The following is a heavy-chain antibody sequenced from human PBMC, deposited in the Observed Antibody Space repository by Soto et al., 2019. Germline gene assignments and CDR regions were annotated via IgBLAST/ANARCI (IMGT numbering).Heavy chain of an antibody. J-gene: IGHJ3*02. Sequence: GGSLRLSCAASGFTFSSYDMHWVRQATGKGLEWVSAIGTASDTYYPGSEKGRYTNSRENAKNSLYLQMNSLRAGDTAVYYCARRRPSGSYYHAFDIWGQGTMVTVSS. CDR2: IGTASDT. CDR3: ARRRPSGSYYHAFDI. D-gene: IGHD1-26*01. V-gene: IGHV3-13*04. CDR1: GFTFSSYD.